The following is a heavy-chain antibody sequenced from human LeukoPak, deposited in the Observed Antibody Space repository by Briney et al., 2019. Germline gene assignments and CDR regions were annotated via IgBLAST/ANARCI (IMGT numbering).Heavy chain of an antibody. Sequence: PGGSLRLSCAASGFTFSSYGMHWVRQAPGKGLEWVAFIRYDGSNKYYADSVKGRFTISRDNSKNTLYLQMNSLRAEDTAVYYCAKDYYDSSGYYYPMPTSFDYGGQGTLATVSS. D-gene: IGHD3-22*01. CDR1: GFTFSSYG. J-gene: IGHJ4*02. CDR2: IRYDGSNK. V-gene: IGHV3-30*02. CDR3: AKDYYDSSGYYYPMPTSFDY.